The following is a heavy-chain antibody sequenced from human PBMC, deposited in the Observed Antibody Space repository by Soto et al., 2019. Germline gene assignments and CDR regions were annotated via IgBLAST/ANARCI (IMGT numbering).Heavy chain of an antibody. Sequence: PSETLSLTCAVSGGSLSSSAYSWSWIRQPPGKGLDWIGFIYQSGSTYYNPSLKSRVTMSLDRPKNQFSLKLSSVTAADTAVYYCARELLFYDSDGFSWDDAFDIWGQGTMVTVSS. V-gene: IGHV4-30-2*01. CDR2: IYQSGST. CDR1: GGSLSSSAYS. D-gene: IGHD3-22*01. CDR3: ARELLFYDSDGFSWDDAFDI. J-gene: IGHJ3*02.